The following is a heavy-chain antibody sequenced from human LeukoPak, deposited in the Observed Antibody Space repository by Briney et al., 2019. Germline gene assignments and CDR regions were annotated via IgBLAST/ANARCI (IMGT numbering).Heavy chain of an antibody. D-gene: IGHD1-7*01. V-gene: IGHV4-59*10. CDR1: GGSFSGYY. J-gene: IGHJ4*02. CDR2: IYSSGST. CDR3: ARVMELQPDRSFDS. Sequence: SETLSLTCAVYGGSFSGYYWSWLRQAAGKGLEWIGRIYSSGSTNYNASLKSRVTMSVDTSKNQFSLRLSSVTAADTAVYYCARVMELQPDRSFDSWGQGTLVTVSS.